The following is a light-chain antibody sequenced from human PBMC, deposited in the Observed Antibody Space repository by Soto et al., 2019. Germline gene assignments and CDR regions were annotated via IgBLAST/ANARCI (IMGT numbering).Light chain of an antibody. J-gene: IGLJ1*01. CDR3: QVWGGSGDLPDV. CDR1: NIGRKS. CDR2: NDR. Sequence: SYELTQPPSVSVAPGQTATITCGGSNIGRKSVHWYQQGPGQAPLLVLYNDRDRPSGIPERFSGSNSGNTATLTISRVEVGDEGDYYCQVWGGSGDLPDVFGTGTKLTVL. V-gene: IGLV3-21*02.